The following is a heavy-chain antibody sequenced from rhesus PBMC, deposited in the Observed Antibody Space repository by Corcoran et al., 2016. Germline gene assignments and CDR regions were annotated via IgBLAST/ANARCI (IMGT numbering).Heavy chain of an antibody. D-gene: IGHD4-29*01. CDR3: GRADYGVDY. Sequence: EVQLVESGGDLAKPGGSLRLSCAASGFTFSDYYLAWVRQAPGKGLGWVYVSSNGGGRTWYAESVKGRFTISRENAKNTLYLQMNSLRAEDTAVYYCGRADYGVDYWGQGVLVTVSS. V-gene: IGHV3-178*01. CDR1: GFTFSDYY. J-gene: IGHJ4*01. CDR2: SSNGGGRT.